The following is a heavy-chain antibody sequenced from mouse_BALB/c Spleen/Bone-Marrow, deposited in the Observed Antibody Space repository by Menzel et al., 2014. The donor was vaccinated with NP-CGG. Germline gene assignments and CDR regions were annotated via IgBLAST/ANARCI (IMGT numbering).Heavy chain of an antibody. Sequence: VQLAESGAELVRPGASVKLSCKALGFNFTDYEKHWVKQTHVHGLEWIGTIHPGSGGAAYNQKFKGKATLNADKYYSTAYQELSSLTADVSALYYVTREGLRGGGIAYWAQSTLVTVSA. V-gene: IGHV1-15*01. CDR3: TREGLRGGGIAY. CDR1: GFNFTDYE. D-gene: IGHD2-4*01. J-gene: IGHJ3*01. CDR2: IHPGSGGA.